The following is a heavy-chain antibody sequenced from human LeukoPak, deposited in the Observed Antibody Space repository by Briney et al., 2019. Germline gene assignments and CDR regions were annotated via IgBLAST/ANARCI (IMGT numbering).Heavy chain of an antibody. CDR3: ARGRGADIVVVPAVLYYYYYMDV. J-gene: IGHJ6*03. CDR2: INHSGST. CDR1: GGSFSGYY. Sequence: SETLSLTCAVYGGSFSGYYWSWIRQPPGKGLEWIGEINHSGSTNYNPSLKSRVTISVDTSKNQFSLELSSVTAADTAVYYCARGRGADIVVVPAVLYYYYYMDVWGKGTTVTVSS. D-gene: IGHD2-2*01. V-gene: IGHV4-34*01.